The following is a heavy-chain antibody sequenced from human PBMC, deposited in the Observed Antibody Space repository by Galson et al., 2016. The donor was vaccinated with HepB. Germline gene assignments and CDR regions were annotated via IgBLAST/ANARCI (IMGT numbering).Heavy chain of an antibody. J-gene: IGHJ4*02. Sequence: SLRLSCAASGFTFSGAYMSWIRQTPGRGLEWISSISSGSADITYADPVKGRFTVSKDNAKHSLFLQMKSLRAEDTAVYYCARDYSATFHYFDSWGQGTLVTVSS. CDR3: ARDYSATFHYFDS. D-gene: IGHD1-26*01. V-gene: IGHV3-11*06. CDR2: ISSGSADI. CDR1: GFTFSGAY.